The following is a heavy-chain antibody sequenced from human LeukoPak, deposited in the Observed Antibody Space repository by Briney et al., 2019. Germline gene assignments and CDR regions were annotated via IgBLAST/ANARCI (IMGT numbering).Heavy chain of an antibody. V-gene: IGHV4-59*01. Sequence: SETLSLTCTVSGGSISSYYWSWIRQPPGKGLEWIGYIYYSGSTNYNPSLKSRVTISVDTSKTQFSLNLSSVTAADTAVYYCARKSFHTSSYDYWGQGTLVTVSS. J-gene: IGHJ4*02. CDR3: ARKSFHTSSYDY. D-gene: IGHD6-13*01. CDR1: GGSISSYY. CDR2: IYYSGST.